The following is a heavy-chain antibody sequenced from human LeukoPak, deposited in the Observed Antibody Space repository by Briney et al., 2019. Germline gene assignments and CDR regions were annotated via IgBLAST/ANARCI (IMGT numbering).Heavy chain of an antibody. D-gene: IGHD3-10*01. CDR3: ATEVGFGEYNGFDP. CDR1: GFTFSSYS. Sequence: KPGGSLRLSCPASGFTFSSYSMNWVRQAPGKGLEWVSSISSSSSYIYYADSVKGRFTISRDNAKNSLYLQMNSLRAEDTAVYYCATEVGFGEYNGFDPWGQGTLVTVSS. CDR2: ISSSSSYI. J-gene: IGHJ5*02. V-gene: IGHV3-21*01.